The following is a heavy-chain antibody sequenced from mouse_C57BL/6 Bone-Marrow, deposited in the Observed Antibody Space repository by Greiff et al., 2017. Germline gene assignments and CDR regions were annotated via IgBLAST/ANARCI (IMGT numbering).Heavy chain of an antibody. J-gene: IGHJ1*03. Sequence: DVKLQESGPGLAKPSQTLSLTCSVTGYSITSDYWNWIRKFPGNKLEYIGYISYSGSTYYNPSLKSRISITRDTSKNQYYLQLNSVTTEDTATYYCARNSNFLYWYCDVWGTGTTVTVSS. CDR1: GYSITSDY. D-gene: IGHD2-5*01. V-gene: IGHV3-8*01. CDR2: ISYSGST. CDR3: ARNSNFLYWYCDV.